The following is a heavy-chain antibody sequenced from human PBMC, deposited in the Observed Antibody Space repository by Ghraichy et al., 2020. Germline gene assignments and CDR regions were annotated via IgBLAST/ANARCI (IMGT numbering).Heavy chain of an antibody. CDR2: IDYSGST. V-gene: IGHV4-61*01. CDR3: ARGAYDFWSGYPAEYFQH. J-gene: IGHJ1*01. Sequence: SETLSLTCAVYGDSVTSGNYYWSWIRQPPGKGLEWIGYIDYSGSTNYNPSLKSRVTISVDTSKNQFSLKLSSVTAADTAMYYCARGAYDFWSGYPAEYFQHWGQGTLVTVSS. D-gene: IGHD3-3*01. CDR1: GDSVTSGNYY.